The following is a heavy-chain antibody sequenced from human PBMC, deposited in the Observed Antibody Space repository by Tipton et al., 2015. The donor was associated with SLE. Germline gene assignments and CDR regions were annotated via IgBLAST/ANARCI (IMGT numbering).Heavy chain of an antibody. CDR1: GYTFTSYD. Sequence: QSGAEVKKPGASVKVSCKASGYTFTSYDINWVRQATGQGLEWMGWMNPNSGNTGYAQKFQGRVTMTRNTSISTAYMEVSSLRSEETAVYLCEGGRIYDMDVWGKGTPVTVSS. CDR3: EGGRIYDMDV. V-gene: IGHV1-8*01. D-gene: IGHD2/OR15-2a*01. CDR2: MNPNSGNT. J-gene: IGHJ6*03.